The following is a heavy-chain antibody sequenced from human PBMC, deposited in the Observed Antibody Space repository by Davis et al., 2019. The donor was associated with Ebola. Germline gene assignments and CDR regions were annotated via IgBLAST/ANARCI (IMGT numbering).Heavy chain of an antibody. D-gene: IGHD3-22*01. CDR1: GGSFSGYY. CDR3: ASLRQTYDSSGYSQPFDY. Sequence: MPSETLSLTCAVYGGSFSGYYWSWIRQPPGKGLEWIGTFYYSGTTFYNPSLKSRITVSVDPSKNQFSLKLNSATAADTAVYYCASLRQTYDSSGYSQPFDYWGQGSLVTVSS. J-gene: IGHJ4*02. CDR2: FYYSGTT. V-gene: IGHV4-34*10.